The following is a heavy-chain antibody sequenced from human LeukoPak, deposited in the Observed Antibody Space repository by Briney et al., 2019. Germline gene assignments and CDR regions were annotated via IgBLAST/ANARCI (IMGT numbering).Heavy chain of an antibody. CDR2: ISSDGSNK. Sequence: GGSLRLSCAASGFTFSSYAMHWVRQAPGKGLEWVAVISSDGSNKYYADSVKGRFTISRDNAKNSLYLQMNSLRAEDTAVYYCAELGITMIGGVWGKGTTVTISS. D-gene: IGHD3-10*02. CDR1: GFTFSSYA. CDR3: AELGITMIGGV. V-gene: IGHV3-30*04. J-gene: IGHJ6*04.